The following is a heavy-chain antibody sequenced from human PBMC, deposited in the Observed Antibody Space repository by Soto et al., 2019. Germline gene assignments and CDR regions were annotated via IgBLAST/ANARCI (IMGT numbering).Heavy chain of an antibody. V-gene: IGHV4-38-2*01. CDR2: IYHSGST. CDR1: GYSISSGYY. D-gene: IGHD3-3*01. J-gene: IGHJ6*02. CDR3: ARAAGGYDFWSGYARPYYYYGMDV. Sequence: PSETLSLTCAVSGYSISSGYYWGWIRQPPGKGLEWIGSIYHSGSTYYNPSLKSRVTISVDTSKNQFSLKLSSVTAADTAVYYCARAAGGYDFWSGYARPYYYYGMDVWGQGTTVTVSS.